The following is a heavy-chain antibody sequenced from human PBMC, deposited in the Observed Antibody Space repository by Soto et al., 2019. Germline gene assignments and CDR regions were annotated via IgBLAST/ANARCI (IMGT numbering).Heavy chain of an antibody. CDR1: GFSFKKYG. J-gene: IGHJ4*02. CDR3: AKGNDYGEYLN. Sequence: QVQLVESGGGVVQPGRSLRLSCAASGFSFKKYGMHWVRQAPGKGLEWVAVISYDGSNKYYADSVKGRLTISRDNSKNTLSLQMNSLKAEDTAVYYCAKGNDYGEYLNWGQGTLVTVSS. CDR2: ISYDGSNK. V-gene: IGHV3-30*18. D-gene: IGHD4-17*01.